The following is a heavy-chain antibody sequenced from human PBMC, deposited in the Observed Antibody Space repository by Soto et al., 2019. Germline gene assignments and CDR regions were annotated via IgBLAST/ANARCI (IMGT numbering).Heavy chain of an antibody. V-gene: IGHV1-8*01. CDR3: ARGYSIHDFDY. CDR2: MNPNSGNT. J-gene: IGHJ4*02. CDR1: GYTFTSYD. D-gene: IGHD6-13*01. Sequence: QVQLVQSGAEVKKPGASVKVSCKASGYTFTSYDINWVRQATGQGLEWMGWMNPNSGNTGYAQKFQGRVPMPRNTSISTAYMALSSPRSEDPAVYYCARGYSIHDFDYWGQGTLITVSS.